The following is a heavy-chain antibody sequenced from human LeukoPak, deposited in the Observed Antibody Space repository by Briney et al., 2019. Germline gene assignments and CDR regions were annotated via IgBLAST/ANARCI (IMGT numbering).Heavy chain of an antibody. CDR1: GFTFSTYA. Sequence: PGASLRLSCVASGFTFSTYAMSWLRRAPGKGLEWVSAISGSDPGTYYADSVKGRFTISRDNSKNTLYLQMNSLRAEDTAVYYCAKESSSPGVFDYWGQGTLVTVSS. D-gene: IGHD6-13*01. CDR3: AKESSSPGVFDY. CDR2: ISGSDPGT. V-gene: IGHV3-23*01. J-gene: IGHJ4*02.